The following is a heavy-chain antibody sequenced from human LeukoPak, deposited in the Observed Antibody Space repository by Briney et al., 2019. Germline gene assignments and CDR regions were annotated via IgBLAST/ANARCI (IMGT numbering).Heavy chain of an antibody. D-gene: IGHD2-15*01. CDR2: ISAYNGNT. J-gene: IGHJ5*02. Sequence: ASVKVSCKASGYTFTSYGISWVRQAPGQGLEWMGWISAYNGNTNYAQKLQGRVTMTTDTSTSTAYMELRSLRSDDTAVYYCARLVGYCSGGSCERFDPWGQGTLVTASS. V-gene: IGHV1-18*04. CDR3: ARLVGYCSGGSCERFDP. CDR1: GYTFTSYG.